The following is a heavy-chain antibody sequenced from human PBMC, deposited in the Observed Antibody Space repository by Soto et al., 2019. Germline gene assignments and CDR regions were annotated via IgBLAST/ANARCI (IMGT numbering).Heavy chain of an antibody. CDR3: ASIVVVVAATPVYYGMDV. CDR2: IIPIFGTA. Sequence: SVKVSCKASGGTFSSYAISWVRQAPGQGLEWMGGIIPIFGTANYAQKFQGRVTITADESTSTAYMELSSLRSEDTAVYYCASIVVVVAATPVYYGMDVWGQGTTVAVS. J-gene: IGHJ6*02. V-gene: IGHV1-69*13. CDR1: GGTFSSYA. D-gene: IGHD2-15*01.